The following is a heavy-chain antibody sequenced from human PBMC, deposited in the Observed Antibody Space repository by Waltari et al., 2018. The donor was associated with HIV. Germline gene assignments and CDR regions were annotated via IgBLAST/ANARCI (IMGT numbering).Heavy chain of an antibody. CDR2: IYYSGST. CDR3: ARAEQWLANAFDI. V-gene: IGHV4-59*01. Sequence: QVQLQESGPRLVKPSETLSLTCDVSGGSISNYYWSWIRQPPGKGLEWIGYIYYSGSTNYNPSLKSRVTISVGTSKNQISLKVSSVTAADTAVYFCARAEQWLANAFDIWGQGTMVTVSS. J-gene: IGHJ3*02. CDR1: GGSISNYY. D-gene: IGHD6-19*01.